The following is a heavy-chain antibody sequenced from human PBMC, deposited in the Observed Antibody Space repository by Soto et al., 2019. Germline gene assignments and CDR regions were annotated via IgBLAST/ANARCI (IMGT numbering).Heavy chain of an antibody. Sequence: PGGSLRLSCAASGFTFSDYCMSWIRQAPGKGLEWLSYISSSATYAIYADSVKGRFTLSRDNAKNSLYLQMNSLRAEDTAVYYCERNDSSGDLDSWGQGTLVTVSS. CDR3: ERNDSSGDLDS. CDR1: GFTFSDYC. CDR2: ISSSATYA. D-gene: IGHD3-22*01. V-gene: IGHV3-11*06. J-gene: IGHJ4*02.